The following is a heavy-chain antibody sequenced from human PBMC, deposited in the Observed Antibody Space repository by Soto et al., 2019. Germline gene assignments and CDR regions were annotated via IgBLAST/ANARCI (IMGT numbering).Heavy chain of an antibody. CDR3: ARAPNFSCSGGSCEDY. Sequence: QVQLQESGPGLVKPSQTLSLTCTVSGGSISSGDYYWSWIRQPPGKGLEWIGYIYYSGSTYYNPSLKSRVTISVDTSKNQFSLKLSSVTAADTAVYYCARAPNFSCSGGSCEDYWGQGTLVTVSS. CDR1: GGSISSGDYY. V-gene: IGHV4-30-4*01. D-gene: IGHD2-15*01. J-gene: IGHJ4*02. CDR2: IYYSGST.